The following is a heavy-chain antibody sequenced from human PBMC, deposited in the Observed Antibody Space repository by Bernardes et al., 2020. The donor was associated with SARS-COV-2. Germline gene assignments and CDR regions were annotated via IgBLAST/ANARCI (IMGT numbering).Heavy chain of an antibody. Sequence: SGPTLVKPTQTLTLTCTFSGFSLSTSGVGVGWIRQPPGKALEWLALIYWNDDKRYSPSLKSRLTITKDTSKNQVVLTMTNMDPVDTATYYCAHSHYCSSTSCDGLINDYWGQGTLVTVSS. CDR2: IYWNDDK. CDR3: AHSHYCSSTSCDGLINDY. D-gene: IGHD2-2*01. J-gene: IGHJ4*02. V-gene: IGHV2-5*01. CDR1: GFSLSTSGVG.